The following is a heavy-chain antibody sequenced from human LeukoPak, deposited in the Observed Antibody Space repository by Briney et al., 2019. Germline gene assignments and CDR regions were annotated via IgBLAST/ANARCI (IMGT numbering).Heavy chain of an antibody. Sequence: SQTLSLTCALSGDSVSSNSAAWNWIRQSPSRGLEWLVRTYYRSKWYNDYAVSVKSRITINPDTSKNQFSLKLTSVTAADSAVYYCARGRYGDYYFDYWGQRSLVTVSS. CDR2: TYYRSKWYN. CDR3: ARGRYGDYYFDY. V-gene: IGHV6-1*01. D-gene: IGHD4-17*01. J-gene: IGHJ4*02. CDR1: GDSVSSNSAA.